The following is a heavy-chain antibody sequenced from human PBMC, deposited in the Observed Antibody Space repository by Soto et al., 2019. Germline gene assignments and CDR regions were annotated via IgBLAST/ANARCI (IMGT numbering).Heavy chain of an antibody. CDR2: MNPNSGNT. Sequence: ASVKVSCKASGYTFTSYDINWVRQATGQGLEWMGWMNPNSGNTGYAQKFQGRVTMTRNTSISTAYMELSSLRSEDTAVYYCARWDIVVVPAARIYYYYGMDVWGQGTTVTVSS. D-gene: IGHD2-2*01. CDR1: GYTFTSYD. CDR3: ARWDIVVVPAARIYYYYGMDV. J-gene: IGHJ6*02. V-gene: IGHV1-8*01.